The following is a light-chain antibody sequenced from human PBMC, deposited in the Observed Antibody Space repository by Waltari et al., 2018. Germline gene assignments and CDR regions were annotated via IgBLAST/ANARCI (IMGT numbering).Light chain of an antibody. CDR3: CSYAGNYIWV. J-gene: IGLJ3*02. Sequence: QSALTQPASVSGSPGQSVTISCTGASSDFGRYDIVSWYQQHPGNAPKLIICDVSKRPSGVSARFSGSQSGDTDSLTISGLQFEDEADYYCCSYAGNYIWVFGGGTRLTVL. V-gene: IGLV2-23*02. CDR2: DVS. CDR1: SSDFGRYDI.